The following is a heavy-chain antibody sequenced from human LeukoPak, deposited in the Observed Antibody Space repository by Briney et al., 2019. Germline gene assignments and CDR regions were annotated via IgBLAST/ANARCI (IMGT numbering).Heavy chain of an antibody. J-gene: IGHJ4*02. D-gene: IGHD2-21*01. Sequence: GGSLRLSCAASGFSVSSNYMSWVRHAPGKGLWWVSVIYSGVNTYYTDSVKGRFTISRDSSKNTPYLQMNRLRAEDTAVYYCVRGRPYFDYWGQGPLVTVSS. CDR2: IYSGVNT. V-gene: IGHV3-53*01. CDR1: GFSVSSNY. CDR3: VRGRPYFDY.